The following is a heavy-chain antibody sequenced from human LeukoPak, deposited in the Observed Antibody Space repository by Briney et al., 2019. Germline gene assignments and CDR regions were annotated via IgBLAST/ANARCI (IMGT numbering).Heavy chain of an antibody. Sequence: GGSLRLSCAASGFTVSSNYMSWVRQAPGKGLEWVSVIYSGGSTYYADSVKGRFTISRDNSKNTLYVQMNSLGAEDTAVYYCAKDQGYSSAWYSRDGFDMWGQGTMVTVSS. CDR3: AKDQGYSSAWYSRDGFDM. CDR1: GFTVSSNY. D-gene: IGHD6-19*01. CDR2: IYSGGST. V-gene: IGHV3-53*01. J-gene: IGHJ3*02.